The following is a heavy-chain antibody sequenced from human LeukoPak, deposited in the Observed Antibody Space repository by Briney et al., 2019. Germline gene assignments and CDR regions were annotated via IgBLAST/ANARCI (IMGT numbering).Heavy chain of an antibody. CDR2: IYYSGST. V-gene: IGHV4-59*08. CDR1: GGSISSYY. J-gene: IGHJ3*02. D-gene: IGHD1-26*01. CDR3: ARLVDIVGATRGAFDI. Sequence: SETLSLTCTVSGGSISSYYWSWIRQPPGKGPEWIGYIYYSGSTNYNPSLKSRVTISVDTSKNQFSLKLSSVTAADTAVYYCARLVDIVGATRGAFDIWGQGTMVTVSS.